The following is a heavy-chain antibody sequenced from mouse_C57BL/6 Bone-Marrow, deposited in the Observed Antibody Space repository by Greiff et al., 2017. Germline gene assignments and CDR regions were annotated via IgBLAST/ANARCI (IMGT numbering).Heavy chain of an antibody. Sequence: VQLQQPGAELVKPGASVKMSCKASGYTFTSYWITWVKQRPGQGLEWIGDIYPGSGSTNYNEKFKSKATLTVDTSSSTAYMQLSSLTSEDSAVYYCARGGCYYYGSSPYYFDYWGQGTTLTVSS. CDR3: ARGGCYYYGSSPYYFDY. CDR2: IYPGSGST. J-gene: IGHJ2*01. CDR1: GYTFTSYW. V-gene: IGHV1-55*01. D-gene: IGHD1-1*01.